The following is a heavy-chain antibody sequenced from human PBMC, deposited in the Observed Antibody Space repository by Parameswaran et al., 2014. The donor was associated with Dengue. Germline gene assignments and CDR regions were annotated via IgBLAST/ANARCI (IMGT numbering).Heavy chain of an antibody. D-gene: IGHD6-13*01. CDR3: TRPSSFPDYYYYYGMDV. CDR2: IRSKANSYAT. Sequence: SAMPGVRQAPGKGLEWVGRIRSKANSYATAYAASVKGRFTISRDDSKNTAYLQMNSLKTEDTAVYYCTRPSSFPDYYYYYGMDVWGQGTTVTVSS. CDR1: SA. V-gene: IGHV3-73*01. J-gene: IGHJ6*02.